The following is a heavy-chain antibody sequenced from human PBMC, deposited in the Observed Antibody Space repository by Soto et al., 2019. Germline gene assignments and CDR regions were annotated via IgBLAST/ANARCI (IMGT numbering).Heavy chain of an antibody. CDR3: TSGRESSGWTGRY. D-gene: IGHD6-19*01. CDR1: GFTFSGSA. Sequence: GGSLRLSCAASGFTFSGSAMHWVRQASGKGLEWVGRIRSKANSYATAYAASVKGRFTISRDDSKNTAYLQMNSLKTEDTAVYYCTSGRESSGWTGRYWGQGTLVTVSS. V-gene: IGHV3-73*01. J-gene: IGHJ4*02. CDR2: IRSKANSYAT.